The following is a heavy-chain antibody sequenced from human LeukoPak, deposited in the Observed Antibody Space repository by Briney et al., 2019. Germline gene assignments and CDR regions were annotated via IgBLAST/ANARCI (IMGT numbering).Heavy chain of an antibody. J-gene: IGHJ4*02. Sequence: GGSLRLSCAASGFTFNNYAMNWVRQAPGKGLEWVSVITSSGSTYYADSVKGRFTISRDNSKNTLYLQMNSLRAEDTAVYYCACSYDFWSGPDYWGQGTLVTVSS. CDR1: GFTFNNYA. V-gene: IGHV3-23*01. CDR3: ACSYDFWSGPDY. D-gene: IGHD3-3*01. CDR2: ITSSGST.